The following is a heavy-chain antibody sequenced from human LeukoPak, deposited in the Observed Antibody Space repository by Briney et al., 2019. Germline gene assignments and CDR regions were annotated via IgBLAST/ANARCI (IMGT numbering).Heavy chain of an antibody. Sequence: SETLSLTCTVSGGSISSYYWSWIRQPPGKGLEWIGYIYYSGSTNYNPSLKSRVTISLDTSKNQFSLKLSSATAAGTAVYYCARVVAVAGTYYYYYMDVWGKGTTVTVSS. V-gene: IGHV4-59*01. CDR2: IYYSGST. CDR1: GGSISSYY. J-gene: IGHJ6*03. D-gene: IGHD6-19*01. CDR3: ARVVAVAGTYYYYYMDV.